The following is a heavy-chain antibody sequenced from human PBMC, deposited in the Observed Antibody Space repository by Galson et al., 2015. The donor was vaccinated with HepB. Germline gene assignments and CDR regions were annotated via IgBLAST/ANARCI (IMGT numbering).Heavy chain of an antibody. J-gene: IGHJ4*02. D-gene: IGHD3-22*01. V-gene: IGHV5-10-1*01. Sequence: QSGAEVKKPGESLRISCKGSGYSFTSYWISWVRQMPGKGLEWMGRIDPSDSYTNYSPSFQGHVTISADKSISTAYLQWSSLKASDTAMYYCARPYYYDSSGYSCYFDYWGQGTLVTVSS. CDR1: GYSFTSYW. CDR2: IDPSDSYT. CDR3: ARPYYYDSSGYSCYFDY.